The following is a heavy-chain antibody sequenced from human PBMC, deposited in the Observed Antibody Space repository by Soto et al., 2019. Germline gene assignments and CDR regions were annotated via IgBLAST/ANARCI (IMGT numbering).Heavy chain of an antibody. D-gene: IGHD5-18*01. J-gene: IGHJ4*02. V-gene: IGHV4-59*01. CDR3: ARAPGGYNYVVWYYFDY. CDR1: GGSISSYY. Sequence: QVKLQESGPGLVKPSETLSLTCTVSGGSISSYYWSWIRQPPGKGLEWIGYIYYSGSTNYNPSLRSRVTISVDTSKNQFSLKLSSVTAADTAVYYCARAPGGYNYVVWYYFDYWGQGNLVTVSS. CDR2: IYYSGST.